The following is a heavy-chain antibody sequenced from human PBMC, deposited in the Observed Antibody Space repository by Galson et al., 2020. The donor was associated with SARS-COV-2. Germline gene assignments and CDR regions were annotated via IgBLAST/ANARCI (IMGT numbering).Heavy chain of an antibody. CDR1: GYSFTSYW. CDR3: ARRLRYGSGSYYGLPGWFDP. D-gene: IGHD3-10*01. CDR2: IYPGAPDT. V-gene: IGHV5-51*01. J-gene: IGHJ5*02. Sequence: GESLKISCKGSGYSFTSYWIGWVRQMPGKGLEWMGIIYPGAPDTRSSPSFQSQFTTPAAKSISTADLQWSSLKASDTAMYYCARRLRYGSGSYYGLPGWFDPWGQGTLVTVSS.